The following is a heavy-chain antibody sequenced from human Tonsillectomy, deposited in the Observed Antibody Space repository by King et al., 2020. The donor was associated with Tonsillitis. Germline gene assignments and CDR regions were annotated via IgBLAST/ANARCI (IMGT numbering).Heavy chain of an antibody. CDR2: ISYDGSTK. Sequence: VQLVESGGGVVQPGRSLRLSCAASGFTFSSYPMHGVRQAPGKGLEWVAVISYDGSTKYYADSVKGQFTISRDNSKNTLFLQMNSLRGEDTAVYYCARDRVALSSSEADGMDVWGQGTTVTVSS. D-gene: IGHD6-6*01. CDR1: GFTFSSYP. J-gene: IGHJ6*02. CDR3: ARDRVALSSSEADGMDV. V-gene: IGHV3-30*04.